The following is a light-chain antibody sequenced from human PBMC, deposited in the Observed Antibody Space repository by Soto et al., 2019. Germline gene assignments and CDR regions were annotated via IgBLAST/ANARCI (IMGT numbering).Light chain of an antibody. CDR3: QVWDSSSDHVI. V-gene: IGLV3-21*02. Sequence: SYELTQPPSVSVAPGQTARITCGGNNIGGRSVHWYQQKPGQAPAPVVYDDSARPSGIPERFSGSNSANTATLIISRVEAGDEADYFCQVWDSSSDHVIFGGGTKVTVL. CDR1: NIGGRS. CDR2: DDS. J-gene: IGLJ2*01.